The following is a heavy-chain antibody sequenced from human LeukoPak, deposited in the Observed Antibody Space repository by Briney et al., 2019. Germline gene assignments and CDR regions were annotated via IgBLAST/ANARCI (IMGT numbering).Heavy chain of an antibody. D-gene: IGHD4-17*01. Sequence: SETLSLTCTVSGGSISSYYWSWIRQPPGKGLEWIGYIYYSGGTNYNPSLKSRVTISVDTSKNQFSLKLSSVTAADTAVYYCARADYGEDGAFDIWGQGTMVTVSS. CDR3: ARADYGEDGAFDI. J-gene: IGHJ3*02. V-gene: IGHV4-59*08. CDR1: GGSISSYY. CDR2: IYYSGGT.